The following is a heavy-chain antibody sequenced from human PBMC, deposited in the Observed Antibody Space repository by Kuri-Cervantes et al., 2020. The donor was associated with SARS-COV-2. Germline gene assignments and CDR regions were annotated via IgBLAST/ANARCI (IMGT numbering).Heavy chain of an antibody. CDR1: GFTFSSYS. CDR2: IRISSSTI. Sequence: SLKFSCAASGFTFSSYSMNWVRPAPGKGLGLVSYIRISSSTIYSADSVKGRLTISRDNARNSLYLQMNSLTAEDTALYYWATGVRGYSYGPDHWGQGTLVTVSS. V-gene: IGHV3-48*04. CDR3: ATGVRGYSYGPDH. J-gene: IGHJ4*02. D-gene: IGHD5-18*01.